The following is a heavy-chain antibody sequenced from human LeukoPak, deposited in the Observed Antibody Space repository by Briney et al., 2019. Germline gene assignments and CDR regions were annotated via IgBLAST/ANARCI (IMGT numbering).Heavy chain of an antibody. D-gene: IGHD3-10*01. V-gene: IGHV1-46*01. J-gene: IGHJ6*03. CDR3: ARGLLWFGELLTYYYMDV. CDR1: GYTFTSYY. Sequence: ASVKVSCKASGYTFTSYYMHWVRQAPGQGLEWMGIINPSGGSTSYAQKFQGRVTITADKSTSTAYMELSSLRSEDTAVYYCARGLLWFGELLTYYYMDVWGKGTTVTVSS. CDR2: INPSGGST.